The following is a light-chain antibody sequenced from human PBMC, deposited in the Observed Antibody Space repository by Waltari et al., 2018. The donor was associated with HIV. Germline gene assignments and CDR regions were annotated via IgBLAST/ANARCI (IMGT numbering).Light chain of an antibody. Sequence: SYELTQPPSVSVSPGQTARITCSGDALPKQSAYWYQQRPGQAPVLVIYKDTERPSRIPKRFSGSSAGTTATLTIIGVQAQDEADYHCQSADSDASLWVFGGGTMLTVL. CDR1: ALPKQS. V-gene: IGLV3-25*03. J-gene: IGLJ3*02. CDR3: QSADSDASLWV. CDR2: KDT.